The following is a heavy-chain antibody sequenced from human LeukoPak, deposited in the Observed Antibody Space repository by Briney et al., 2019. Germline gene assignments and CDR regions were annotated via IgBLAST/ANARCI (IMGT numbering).Heavy chain of an antibody. D-gene: IGHD2-15*01. CDR1: GASLNSGGYY. J-gene: IGHJ2*01. CDR3: AREGWDL. V-gene: IGHV4-61*08. Sequence: SETLSLTCTVSGASLNSGGYYWNWIRQPPGKEPEWIGYIYYSGGTNYNRSLKSRVTISVDTSKNQFSLKLTSVTAADTAVYYCAREGWDLWGRGTLVTVSS. CDR2: IYYSGGT.